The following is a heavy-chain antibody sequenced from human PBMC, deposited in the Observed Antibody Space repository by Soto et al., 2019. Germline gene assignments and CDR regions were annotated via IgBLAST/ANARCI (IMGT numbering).Heavy chain of an antibody. Sequence: QVQLVESGGGVVQPGRSLRLSCAASGFTFSSYAMHWVRQAPGKGLEWVAVISYDGSNKYYADSVKGRFTISRDNSKNTLYLQMNSLRAEDTAVYYCARESFKGSWYLPGVFNFDYWCQGTLVTVSS. CDR2: ISYDGSNK. CDR3: ARESFKGSWYLPGVFNFDY. CDR1: GFTFSSYA. V-gene: IGHV3-30-3*01. J-gene: IGHJ4*02. D-gene: IGHD6-13*01.